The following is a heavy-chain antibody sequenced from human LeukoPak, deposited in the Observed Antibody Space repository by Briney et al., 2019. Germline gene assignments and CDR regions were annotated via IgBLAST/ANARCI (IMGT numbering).Heavy chain of an antibody. CDR3: ATRHLRRGLDDY. V-gene: IGHV4-39*07. CDR1: GGSISSSSY. D-gene: IGHD4-17*01. CDR2: INHSGST. J-gene: IGHJ4*02. Sequence: SETLSLTCTVSGGSISSSSYWGWIRQPPGKGLEWIGEINHSGSTNYNPSLKSRVTISVDTSKNQFSLKLSSVTAADTAVYYCATRHLRRGLDDYWGQGTLVTVSS.